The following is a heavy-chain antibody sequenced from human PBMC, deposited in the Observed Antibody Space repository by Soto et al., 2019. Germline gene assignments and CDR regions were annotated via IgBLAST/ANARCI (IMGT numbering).Heavy chain of an antibody. D-gene: IGHD7-27*01. V-gene: IGHV2-5*02. J-gene: IGHJ4*02. CDR3: AHSLIPNWGSRGAFDY. CDR1: GFSLSTSGVG. Sequence: QITLKESGPPLVKPTQTLTLTCTFSGFSLSTSGVGVGWIRQPPGKALEWLALIYWDDDKRYSPSLKSRLTSTKDTSQNQVVLTMTNMDPVDTATYYCAHSLIPNWGSRGAFDYWGQGTLVTVSS. CDR2: IYWDDDK.